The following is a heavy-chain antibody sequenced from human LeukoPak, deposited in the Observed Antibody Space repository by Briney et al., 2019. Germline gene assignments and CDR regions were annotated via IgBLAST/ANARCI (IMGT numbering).Heavy chain of an antibody. D-gene: IGHD3-3*01. J-gene: IGHJ4*02. Sequence: ASVKVSCKASGYTFTSYGISWVRQAPGQGLEWMGWISAYNGQTNNAQNLQGRVTMTTDTSTTTAYMELRSLRPDDTAVYYCTRDRGDFWSGYYIVWGQGTLVTVSS. CDR1: GYTFTSYG. CDR3: TRDRGDFWSGYYIV. CDR2: ISAYNGQT. V-gene: IGHV1-18*01.